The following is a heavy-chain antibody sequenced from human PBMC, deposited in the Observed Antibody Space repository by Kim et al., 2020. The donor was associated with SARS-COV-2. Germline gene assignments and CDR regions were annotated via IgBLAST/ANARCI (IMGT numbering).Heavy chain of an antibody. CDR2: INAYSGGT. D-gene: IGHD5-12*01. CDR3: ARSGYNLRADP. CDR1: GYSFTGYY. Sequence: ASVKVSCKASGYSFTGYYMHWVRQAPGQGLEWMGRINAYSGGTNYAQKFQGRVTMTRDTSVTTAYMELTRLTSDDTAVYYFARSGYNLRADPWGQGTPVTVSS. V-gene: IGHV1-2*06. J-gene: IGHJ5*02.